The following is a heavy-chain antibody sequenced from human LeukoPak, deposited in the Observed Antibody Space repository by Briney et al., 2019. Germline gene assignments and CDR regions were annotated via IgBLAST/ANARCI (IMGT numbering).Heavy chain of an antibody. CDR2: IYYSGST. Sequence: SETLSLTCTVSGGSISSHYRSWIRQPPGKGLEWIGYIYYSGSTNYNPSLKSRVTISVDTSKNQFSLKLSSVTAADTAVYYCARDRVSDYYYYYYMDVWGKGTTVTVSS. J-gene: IGHJ6*03. D-gene: IGHD6-13*01. V-gene: IGHV4-59*11. CDR3: ARDRVSDYYYYYYMDV. CDR1: GGSISSHY.